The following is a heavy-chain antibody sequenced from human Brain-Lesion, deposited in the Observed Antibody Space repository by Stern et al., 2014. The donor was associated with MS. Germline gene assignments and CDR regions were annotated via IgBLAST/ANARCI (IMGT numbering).Heavy chain of an antibody. CDR1: GFTFGSCA. CDR2: VSYDGSNK. CDR3: AKDRQYLTYFFDH. J-gene: IGHJ5*02. D-gene: IGHD2/OR15-2a*01. Sequence: QVQLVESGGGVVQPGRPLRLSCVASGFTFGSCAMHWVRQAPGKGLEWVAGVSYDGSNKYYADSVKGRFTISRDNSQNTLYMQMSSLRPEDTAVYYCAKDRQYLTYFFDHLGQGSLVTVSS. V-gene: IGHV3-30*18.